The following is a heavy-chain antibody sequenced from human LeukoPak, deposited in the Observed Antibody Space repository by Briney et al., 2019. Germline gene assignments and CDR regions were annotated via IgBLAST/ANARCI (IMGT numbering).Heavy chain of an antibody. D-gene: IGHD5-12*01. CDR2: INPISGDT. V-gene: IGHV1-2*02. CDR3: ARDLAWGSGYDLDY. Sequence: ASVKVSCKASGYTFIDSFMHWVRQAPGQGPEWMGWINPISGDTNYAQKFQGRLTLTRDTSNSTAYMELTRLRFDDTAMYYCARDLAWGSGYDLDYWGLGTLVIVSS. J-gene: IGHJ4*01. CDR1: GYTFIDSF.